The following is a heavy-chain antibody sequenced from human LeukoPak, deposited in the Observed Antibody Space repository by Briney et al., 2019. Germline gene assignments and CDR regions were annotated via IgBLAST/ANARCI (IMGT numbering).Heavy chain of an antibody. D-gene: IGHD3-10*01. CDR3: ARWTLTADYGSGSS. V-gene: IGHV3-21*01. J-gene: IGHJ4*02. CDR1: GFTFSSYS. CDR2: ISSSSSYI. Sequence: GGSLRLSCAASGFTFSSYSMNWVRQAPGEGLEWVSSISSSSSYIYYADSVKGRFTISRDNAKNSLYLQMNSLRAEDTAVYYCARWTLTADYGSGSSWGQGTLVTVSS.